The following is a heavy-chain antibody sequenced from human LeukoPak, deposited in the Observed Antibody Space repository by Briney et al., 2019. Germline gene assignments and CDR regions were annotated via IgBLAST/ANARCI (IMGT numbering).Heavy chain of an antibody. V-gene: IGHV3-74*01. CDR3: ARSGSYFWFDP. Sequence: GGSLRLSCAASGFTFSSYWMHWVRQVAGKGLVWVSRINGDGSSTTYADSVKGRFTISRDNAKNTLYLQMNSLRAEDTAVYYCARSGSYFWFDPWGQGTLVTVSS. CDR1: GFTFSSYW. D-gene: IGHD1-26*01. J-gene: IGHJ5*02. CDR2: INGDGSST.